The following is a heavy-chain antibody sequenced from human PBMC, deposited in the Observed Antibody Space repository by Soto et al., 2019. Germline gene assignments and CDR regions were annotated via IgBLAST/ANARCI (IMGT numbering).Heavy chain of an antibody. V-gene: IGHV3-66*01. J-gene: IGHJ4*02. CDR1: EFSVSTNY. Sequence: EVQLVESGGGLVQPGESLRLSCAASEFSVSTNYISWVRQAPRKGLEWVSVIYASGTTYYPDSVRGRFTISRKNPKNTLYLQMNSLRAEDTAVYYCARNRYCFSTGCYYNDYWGQGTLVTVSS. D-gene: IGHD2-2*01. CDR3: ARNRYCFSTGCYYNDY. CDR2: IYASGTT.